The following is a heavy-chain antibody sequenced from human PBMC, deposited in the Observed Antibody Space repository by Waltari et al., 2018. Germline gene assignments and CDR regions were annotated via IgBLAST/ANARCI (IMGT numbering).Heavy chain of an antibody. J-gene: IGHJ5*02. Sequence: EVQLVESGGGLVQPGRSLSLSCAASGFTFDDYAMHWVRPAPGKGLEWVSGISWNSGSIGYADSVKGRLTISRDNAKNSLYLQMNSLRAEDTALYYCAKGQIVDSRDNWFDPWGQGTLVTVSS. CDR3: AKGQIVDSRDNWFDP. D-gene: IGHD3-22*01. V-gene: IGHV3-9*01. CDR1: GFTFDDYA. CDR2: ISWNSGSI.